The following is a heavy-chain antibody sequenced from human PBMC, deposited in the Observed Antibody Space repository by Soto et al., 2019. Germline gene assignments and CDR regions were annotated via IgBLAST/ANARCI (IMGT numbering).Heavy chain of an antibody. CDR3: AREFCSGGNCYTYYFDP. J-gene: IGHJ5*02. CDR2: INTDGSNT. D-gene: IGHD2-15*01. V-gene: IGHV3-74*01. Sequence: GVTLRLSCAASGLTFNRYWLHWVRHAPGKGLLWVSHINTDGSNTNYADSVKGRFTISRDNAKSTLFLQMNSLRDEDTAVYYCAREFCSGGNCYTYYFDPWGQGIPVT. CDR1: GLTFNRYW.